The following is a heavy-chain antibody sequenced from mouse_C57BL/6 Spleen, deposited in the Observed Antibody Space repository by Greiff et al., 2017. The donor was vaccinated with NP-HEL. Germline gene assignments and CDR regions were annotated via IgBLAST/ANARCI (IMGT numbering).Heavy chain of an antibody. V-gene: IGHV5-6*01. J-gene: IGHJ4*01. CDR1: GFTFSSYG. CDR3: SSQARVGYYAMDY. D-gene: IGHD3-2*02. CDR2: ISSGGSYT. Sequence: EVQRVESGGDLVKPGGSLKLSCAASGFTFSSYGMSWVRQTPDKRLEWVATISSGGSYTYYPDSVKGRFTISRDNAKNTLYLQMSSLKSEDTAMYYCSSQARVGYYAMDYWGQGTSVTVSS.